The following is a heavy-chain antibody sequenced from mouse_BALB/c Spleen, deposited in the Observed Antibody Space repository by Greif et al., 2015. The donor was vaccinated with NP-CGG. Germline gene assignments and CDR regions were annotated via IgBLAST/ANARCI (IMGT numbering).Heavy chain of an antibody. V-gene: IGHV2-9*02. CDR1: GFSLTSYG. D-gene: IGHD2-12*01. Sequence: QVQLKQSGPGLVAPSQSLSIPCTVSGFSLTSYGVHWVRQPPGKGLEWLGVIWAGGSTNYNSALMSRLSISKDNSKSQVFLKMNSLQTDDTAMYYCARPLYSYWGQGTLVTVSA. J-gene: IGHJ3*01. CDR3: ARPLYSY. CDR2: IWAGGST.